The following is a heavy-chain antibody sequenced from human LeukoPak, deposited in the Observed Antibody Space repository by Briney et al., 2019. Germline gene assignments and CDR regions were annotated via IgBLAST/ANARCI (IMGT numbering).Heavy chain of an antibody. D-gene: IGHD1-1*01. V-gene: IGHV3-48*04. CDR2: ITSSGATI. Sequence: GGSLRLSCAASGFTFSSYTMNWVRQAPGKGLEWVSYITSSGATIYYADSVKGRFTISRDNAKNSLYLQMNSPRAEDTAVYYCARVGTSSKYYYYMDVGAKGPRSPSP. J-gene: IGHJ6*03. CDR1: GFTFSSYT. CDR3: ARVGTSSKYYYYMDV.